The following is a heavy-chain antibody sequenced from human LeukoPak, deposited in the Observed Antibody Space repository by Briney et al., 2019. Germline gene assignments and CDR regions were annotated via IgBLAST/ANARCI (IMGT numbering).Heavy chain of an antibody. D-gene: IGHD6-13*01. V-gene: IGHV4-59*08. CDR3: ARLGDSSGWWGV. CDR1: GGSMSSYY. J-gene: IGHJ1*01. CDR2: ISYSGST. Sequence: SETLSLTCTVSGGSMSSYYWSWIRQPPGKGLEWIGYISYSGSTNYNPSLKSRVTISVDTSKNQFSLKLSSVTAADTAVYYCARLGDSSGWWGVWGQGTLVTVSS.